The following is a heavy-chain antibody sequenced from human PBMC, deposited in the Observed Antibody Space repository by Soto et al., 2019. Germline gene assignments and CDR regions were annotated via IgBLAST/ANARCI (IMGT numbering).Heavy chain of an antibody. J-gene: IGHJ6*02. CDR2: IYPGDSDT. CDR1: GYSFTSYW. Sequence: GESLKISCKGSGYSFTSYWIGWVRQMPGKGLEWMGIIYPGDSDTRYSPSFQGQVTISADKSISTAYLQWSSLKASDTAMYYCAREGPPGGYYYGMDVWGQGTTVTVSS. V-gene: IGHV5-51*01. D-gene: IGHD3-10*01. CDR3: AREGPPGGYYYGMDV.